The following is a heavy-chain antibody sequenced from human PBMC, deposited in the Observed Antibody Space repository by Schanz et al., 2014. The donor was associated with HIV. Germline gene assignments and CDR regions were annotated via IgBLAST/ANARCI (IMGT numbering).Heavy chain of an antibody. D-gene: IGHD3-16*01. CDR2: ITANGGA. Sequence: EVQVLESGGRLAQPGGSLRLSCAASGFTFSDYALNWVRQAPGKGLEWVSGITANGGANYADSVKGRFTISRDNSKNTLFLQMNSLRGEDTAVYYCARVANWDYYGMDVWGRGTTVTVSS. J-gene: IGHJ6*02. CDR1: GFTFSDYA. CDR3: ARVANWDYYGMDV. V-gene: IGHV3-23*01.